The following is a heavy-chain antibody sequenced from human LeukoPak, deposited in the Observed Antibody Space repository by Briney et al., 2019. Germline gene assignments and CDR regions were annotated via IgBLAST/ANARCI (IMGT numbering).Heavy chain of an antibody. D-gene: IGHD3-10*01. CDR1: GYTFTGYY. V-gene: IGHV1-2*02. Sequence: ASVKVSCKASGYTFTGYYMHWVRQAPGQGLEWMGWINPNSGGTNYAQKFQGRVTMTRDTSISTAYMELSRLRSDDTAVYYCARDPMVRGANWGNYYYYYMDVWGKGTTVTISS. CDR2: INPNSGGT. J-gene: IGHJ6*03. CDR3: ARDPMVRGANWGNYYYYYMDV.